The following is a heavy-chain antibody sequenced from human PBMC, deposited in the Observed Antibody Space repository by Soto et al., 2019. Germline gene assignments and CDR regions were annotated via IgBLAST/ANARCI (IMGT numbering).Heavy chain of an antibody. CDR1: GFTFSSYS. Sequence: GGSLRLSCAASGFTFSSYSMNWVRQAPGKGLVWVSRMNSDGSSTTYADSVKGRFTISRDNAKNTLYLQMTSLRAEDTAVYYCARVPHCSSTSCYSYFDYWGQGTLVTVSS. CDR3: ARVPHCSSTSCYSYFDY. V-gene: IGHV3-74*01. J-gene: IGHJ4*02. D-gene: IGHD2-2*02. CDR2: MNSDGSST.